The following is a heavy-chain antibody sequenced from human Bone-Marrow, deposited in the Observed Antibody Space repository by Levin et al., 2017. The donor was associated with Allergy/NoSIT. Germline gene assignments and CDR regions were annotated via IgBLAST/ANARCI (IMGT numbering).Heavy chain of an antibody. CDR2: ISTSSSTV. V-gene: IGHV3-48*02. J-gene: IGHJ6*02. Sequence: TGESLKISCAASKFTFTNSSMNWVRLAPGKGLEWVSYISTSSSTVWYADSVKGRFTISRDNAKKSLYLQMDSLRDEDTAVYYCASSTSMGNSWNSNFYYYGMDVWGQGTTVTVSS. D-gene: IGHD1-1*01. CDR3: ASSTSMGNSWNSNFYYYGMDV. CDR1: KFTFTNSS.